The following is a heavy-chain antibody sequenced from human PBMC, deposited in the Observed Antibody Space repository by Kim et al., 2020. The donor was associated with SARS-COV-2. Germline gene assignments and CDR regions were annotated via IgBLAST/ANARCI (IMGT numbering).Heavy chain of an antibody. J-gene: IGHJ5*02. D-gene: IGHD2-2*01. Sequence: SPSFQGQVTIHADKSISTAYLQWSSLKASDTAIYYCARRGATSSNNWFDPWGQGTLVTVSS. V-gene: IGHV5-51*01. CDR3: ARRGATSSNNWFDP.